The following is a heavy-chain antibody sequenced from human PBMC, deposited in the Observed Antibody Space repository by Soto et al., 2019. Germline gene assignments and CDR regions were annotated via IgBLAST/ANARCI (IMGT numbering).Heavy chain of an antibody. D-gene: IGHD2-2*02. CDR2: INAGNGNT. Sequence: ASVKVSCKASGYTFTSYAMHWVRQAPGQRLEWMGWINAGNGNTKYSQKFQGRVTITRDTSASTAYMELSSLRSEDTAVCYCASSFTVPDAIGYWGQGTLVTVSS. J-gene: IGHJ4*02. CDR3: ASSFTVPDAIGY. V-gene: IGHV1-3*01. CDR1: GYTFTSYA.